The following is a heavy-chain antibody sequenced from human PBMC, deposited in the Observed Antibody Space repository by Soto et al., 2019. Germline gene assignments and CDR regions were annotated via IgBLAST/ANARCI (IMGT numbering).Heavy chain of an antibody. V-gene: IGHV4-34*01. D-gene: IGHD4-17*01. Sequence: SETLSLTCAVYGGSFSGYYWNWIRQPPGKGLEWIGEINHSGSTNYNPSLKSRVTISVDTSKNQFSLKLSSVTAADTAVYYCARGGGGDKGAFDIWGQGTMVTVSS. CDR3: ARGGGGDKGAFDI. CDR1: GGSFSGYY. CDR2: INHSGST. J-gene: IGHJ3*02.